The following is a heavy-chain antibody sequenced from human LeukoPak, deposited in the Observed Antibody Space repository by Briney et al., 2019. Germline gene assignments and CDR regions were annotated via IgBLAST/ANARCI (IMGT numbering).Heavy chain of an antibody. CDR1: GGSISSYY. D-gene: IGHD6-13*01. V-gene: IGHV4-4*07. J-gene: IGHJ3*02. CDR3: ARDGIAAAGTIGAFDI. CDR2: IYTSGST. Sequence: SETLPLTCTVSGGSISSYYWSWIRQPAGKGLEWLGRIYTSGSTNYNPSLKSRVTMSVDTSKNQFSLKLSSVTAADTAVYYCARDGIAAAGTIGAFDIWGQGTMVTVSS.